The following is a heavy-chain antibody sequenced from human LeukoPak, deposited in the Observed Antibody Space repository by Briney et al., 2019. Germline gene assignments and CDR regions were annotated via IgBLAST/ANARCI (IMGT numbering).Heavy chain of an antibody. CDR2: IYHSGST. J-gene: IGHJ4*02. CDR3: ARALVVPAARGGYFDY. V-gene: IGHV4-59*08. Sequence: SETLSLTCIVSGGSISSYYWNWIRQPPGKRLEWIGNIYHSGSTSYNPSLKNRVTISVDTSKNQFSLKLSSVTAADTAVYYCARALVVPAARGGYFDYWGQGTLVTVSS. D-gene: IGHD2-2*01. CDR1: GGSISSYY.